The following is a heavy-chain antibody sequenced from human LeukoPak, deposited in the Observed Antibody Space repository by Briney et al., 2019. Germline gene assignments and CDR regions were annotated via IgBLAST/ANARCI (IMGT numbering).Heavy chain of an antibody. D-gene: IGHD6-13*01. CDR2: IYYSGST. CDR3: ARGRARPRSSWYGLGNWFDP. CDR1: GGSISSSSYY. V-gene: IGHV4-39*07. J-gene: IGHJ5*02. Sequence: SETLSLTCTVSGGSISSSSYYWGWIRQPPGKGLEWIGSIYYSGSTYYNPSLKSRVTISVDTSKNQFSLKLSSVTAADTAVYYCARGRARPRSSWYGLGNWFDPWGQGTLVTVSS.